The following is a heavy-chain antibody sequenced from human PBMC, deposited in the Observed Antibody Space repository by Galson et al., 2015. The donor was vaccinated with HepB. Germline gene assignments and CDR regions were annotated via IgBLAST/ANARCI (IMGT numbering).Heavy chain of an antibody. CDR3: ARASPLLYDSSGYPGSYFDY. Sequence: SLTCTVSGGSISSGGYYWSWIRQHPGKGLEWIGYIYYSGSTYYNPSLKSRVTISVDTSKNQFSLKLSSVTAADTAVYYCARASPLLYDSSGYPGSYFDYWGQGTLVTVSS. CDR1: GGSISSGGYY. CDR2: IYYSGST. J-gene: IGHJ4*02. D-gene: IGHD3-22*01. V-gene: IGHV4-31*03.